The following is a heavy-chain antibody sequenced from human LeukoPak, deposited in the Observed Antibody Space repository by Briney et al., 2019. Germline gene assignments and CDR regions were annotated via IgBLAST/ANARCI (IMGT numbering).Heavy chain of an antibody. CDR3: ASKMGVRGWFDP. D-gene: IGHD3-10*01. CDR1: GFTFSANT. V-gene: IGHV3-30*01. J-gene: IGHJ5*02. Sequence: ASGGGVVQPGTSLRLSCAASGFTFSANTMHWVRQAPGEGLEWVAVVSYDGSYKYYADSVKGRFTVSRDDSKNTLYLQMNSLRPEDTAVYYCASKMGVRGWFDPWGQGIQVIVSS. CDR2: VSYDGSYK.